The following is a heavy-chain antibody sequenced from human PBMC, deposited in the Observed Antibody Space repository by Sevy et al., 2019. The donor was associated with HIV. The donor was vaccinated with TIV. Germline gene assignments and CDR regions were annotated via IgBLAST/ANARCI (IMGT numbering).Heavy chain of an antibody. D-gene: IGHD2-2*01. V-gene: IGHV4-39*01. CDR2: IYYSGST. Sequence: SETLSLTCTVSGGSISSSSYYWGWVRQPPGKGLEWIGSIYYSGSTYYNPSLKSRVTISVDTSKNQFSLKLGSVTAADTAVYYCARPLGYCSSTSCYDDYYYYGMDVWGQGTTVTVSS. CDR3: ARPLGYCSSTSCYDDYYYYGMDV. CDR1: GGSISSSSYY. J-gene: IGHJ6*02.